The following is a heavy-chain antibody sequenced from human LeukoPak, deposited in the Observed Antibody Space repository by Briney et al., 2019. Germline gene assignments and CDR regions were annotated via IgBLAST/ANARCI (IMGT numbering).Heavy chain of an antibody. CDR3: TRDSSYGDYSTAFDY. D-gene: IGHD4-17*01. Sequence: PGGSLRLSCAASGFIFSNYAMTWVRQAPGKGLEWVSSSGSTTDYSDSVKGRFTISRVNSKNTLYLQMNSLRADDTAVYYCTRDSSYGDYSTAFDYWGQGALVTVSS. V-gene: IGHV3-23*01. J-gene: IGHJ4*02. CDR2: SGSTT. CDR1: GFIFSNYA.